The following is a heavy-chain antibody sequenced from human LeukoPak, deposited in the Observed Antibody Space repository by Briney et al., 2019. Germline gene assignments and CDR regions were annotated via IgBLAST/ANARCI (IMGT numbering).Heavy chain of an antibody. CDR3: AKDEEAVAGSFDY. Sequence: GGSLRLSCAASGFTFSSYSMNWVRQAPGKGLEWVSSISSSSSYIYYADSVKGRFTISRDNAKNSLYLQMNSLRAEDTAVYYCAKDEEAVAGSFDYWGQGTLVTVSS. J-gene: IGHJ4*02. CDR1: GFTFSSYS. CDR2: ISSSSSYI. D-gene: IGHD6-19*01. V-gene: IGHV3-21*04.